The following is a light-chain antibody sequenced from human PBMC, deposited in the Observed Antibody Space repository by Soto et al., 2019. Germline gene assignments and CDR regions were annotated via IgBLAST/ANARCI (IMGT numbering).Light chain of an antibody. J-gene: IGKJ1*01. Sequence: DIQMTQSPSTMSASVGDRVTITCRASQSISSWLAWYQQKPGKAPKLLIYKASSLESGVPSRFSGSGSGTEFTLTISSMQPDDFATYNCQQYNSYSGTWTFGPGTKVEIK. V-gene: IGKV1-5*03. CDR2: KAS. CDR1: QSISSW. CDR3: QQYNSYSGTWT.